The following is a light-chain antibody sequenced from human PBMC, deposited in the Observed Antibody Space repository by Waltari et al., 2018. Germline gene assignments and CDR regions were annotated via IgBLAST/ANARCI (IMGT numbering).Light chain of an antibody. CDR3: QQYYSSPLT. J-gene: IGKJ4*01. V-gene: IGKV4-1*01. Sequence: DIVLIQSPDSLAVSLGERATTTYKSSQSILQPSKNKNYLACYQQKPGQPLKLLIYGASTRETGVPDRFSGRGYGTDFTLTISSLQAEDVAVYYCQQYYSSPLTFGGGSKVEIK. CDR2: GAS. CDR1: QSILQPSKNKNY.